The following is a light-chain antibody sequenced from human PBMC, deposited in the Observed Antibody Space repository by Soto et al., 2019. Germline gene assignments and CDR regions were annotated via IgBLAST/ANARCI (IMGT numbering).Light chain of an antibody. J-gene: IGLJ3*02. Sequence: QSFLPQPPSASGTPGQRVTISCSGGTSNIGTNTVHWYQQLPGTAPKLLIYNTNQRPAGVPDRFSGSKSGTSASLAISGLRSEDEASYFCATWDDSLSVLFGRGTKLTV. CDR1: TSNIGTNT. V-gene: IGLV1-44*01. CDR2: NTN. CDR3: ATWDDSLSVL.